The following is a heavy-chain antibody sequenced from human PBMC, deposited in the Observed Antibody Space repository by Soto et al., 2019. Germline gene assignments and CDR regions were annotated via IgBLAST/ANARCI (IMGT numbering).Heavy chain of an antibody. J-gene: IGHJ6*02. Sequence: SEMLSVRWTVAGGSSSSYCGSWIRQPPGKGLEWIGYIYYSGSTNYTPSLKSRVTISVDTSKNQFSLKVSSVTAADTAVYYCARLGGYCTITSCYGYYGMDVWGQGTTVTVSS. CDR2: IYYSGST. V-gene: IGHV4-59*08. CDR3: ARLGGYCTITSCYGYYGMDV. CDR1: GGSSSSYC. D-gene: IGHD2-2*01.